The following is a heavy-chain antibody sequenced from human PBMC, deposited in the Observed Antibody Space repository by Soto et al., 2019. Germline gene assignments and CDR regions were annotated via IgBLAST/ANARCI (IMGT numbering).Heavy chain of an antibody. CDR1: GGSFSGYY. CDR2: INHSGST. V-gene: IGHV4-34*01. D-gene: IGHD4-17*01. CDR3: ARVRRTVTTWGHYYYYYMDV. J-gene: IGHJ6*03. Sequence: PSETLSLTCAVYGGSFSGYYWSWIRQPPGKGLEWIGEINHSGSTNYNPSLKSRVTISVDTSKNQFSLKLSSVTAADTAVYYCARVRRTVTTWGHYYYYYMDVWGKGTTVTVSS.